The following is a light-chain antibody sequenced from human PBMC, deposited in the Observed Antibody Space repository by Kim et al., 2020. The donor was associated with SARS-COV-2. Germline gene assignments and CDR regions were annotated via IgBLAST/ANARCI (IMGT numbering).Light chain of an antibody. J-gene: IGKJ5*01. V-gene: IGKV3-15*01. CDR1: QSIASS. CDR3: QQYNSWPLT. CDR2: GAS. Sequence: VSPGERATLSCRASQSIASSLAWYQQKPGQAPRLLIYGASTRATGISAKFSGSGSGTEFTLTLSSLQSEDFAVYYCQQYNSWPLTFGQGTRLEIK.